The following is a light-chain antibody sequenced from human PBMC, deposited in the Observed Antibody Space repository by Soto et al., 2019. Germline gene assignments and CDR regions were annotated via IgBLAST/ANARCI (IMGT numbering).Light chain of an antibody. CDR1: QTIDSW. CDR2: KAS. J-gene: IGKJ1*01. Sequence: DIHMTQSPFTSFESXGKKIPISCXASQTIDSWLAWYQQRPGKPPNLLIYKASTLASGVPSRFSGSGSGTEFTLTINSLQPDDFATYYCQQYHIYSGTFGQGTKVDIK. CDR3: QQYHIYSGT. V-gene: IGKV1-5*03.